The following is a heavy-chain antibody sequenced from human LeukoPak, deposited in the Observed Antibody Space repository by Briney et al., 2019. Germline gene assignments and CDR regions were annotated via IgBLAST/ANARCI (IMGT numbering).Heavy chain of an antibody. V-gene: IGHV4-59*08. CDR2: IYYSGST. Sequence: PSETLSLTCTVSGGSISSYYWSWIRQPPGKGLEWIGYIYYSGSTNYNPSLKSRVTISVDTSKNQFSLKLSSVTAADTAVYYCARSKAAVTLNWFDPWGQGTLVTVSS. CDR3: ARSKAAVTLNWFDP. J-gene: IGHJ5*02. CDR1: GGSISSYY. D-gene: IGHD4-17*01.